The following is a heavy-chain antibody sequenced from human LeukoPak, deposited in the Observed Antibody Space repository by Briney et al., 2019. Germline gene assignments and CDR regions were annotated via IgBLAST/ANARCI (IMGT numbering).Heavy chain of an antibody. V-gene: IGHV3-21*01. CDR3: ARDYGDYGGNPLDY. CDR1: GFTFSSYS. J-gene: IGHJ4*02. CDR2: ISSSSSYI. D-gene: IGHD4-23*01. Sequence: GGSLRLSCAASGFTFSSYSMNWVRQAPGKGLEWVSFISSSSSYIYYADSVKGRFTISRDNAKNSLYLQMNSLRAEDTAVYYCARDYGDYGGNPLDYWGQGTLVTVSS.